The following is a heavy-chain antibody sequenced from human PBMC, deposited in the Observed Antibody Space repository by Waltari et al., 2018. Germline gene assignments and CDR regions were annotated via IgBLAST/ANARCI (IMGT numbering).Heavy chain of an antibody. D-gene: IGHD2-2*01. J-gene: IGHJ4*02. Sequence: EVQLVESGGGLVKPGGSVRICCVASESTSSSYSMNWVRQAPGKGLEWVSSISSSGGHKFYAASMEGRFTISRDNAKNSLYLQMNSLRAEDTAVYYCATSEYQLVLVDEYWGQGTLVTVSS. CDR3: ATSEYQLVLVDEY. V-gene: IGHV3-21*01. CDR1: ESTSSSYS. CDR2: ISSSGGHK.